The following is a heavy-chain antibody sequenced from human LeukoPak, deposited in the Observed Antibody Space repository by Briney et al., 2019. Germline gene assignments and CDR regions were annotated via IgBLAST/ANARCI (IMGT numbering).Heavy chain of an antibody. J-gene: IGHJ6*02. Sequence: GGSLRLSCAASGFILSNHWMTWVRQAPGKGPEWVANMNKDGSEKYYVDSVKGRFTISRDNSKNTLYLQMNSLRAEDTAVYYCVHCGGDCYPCCGMDVWGQGTTVTVSS. CDR1: GFILSNHW. D-gene: IGHD2-21*02. CDR2: MNKDGSEK. CDR3: VHCGGDCYPCCGMDV. V-gene: IGHV3-7*03.